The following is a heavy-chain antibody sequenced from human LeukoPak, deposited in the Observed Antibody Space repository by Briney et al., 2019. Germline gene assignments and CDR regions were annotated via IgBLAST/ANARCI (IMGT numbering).Heavy chain of an antibody. Sequence: GASMKVSCKASGYTFINYGISWVRQAPGQGLEWMGWISAYNGDTNYAQKVQGRVTMTTETSTSTVYMELRSLRSDDTAVYYCARHYDAGKDDAFHIWGQGTMVTVSS. V-gene: IGHV1-18*01. D-gene: IGHD3-10*01. CDR2: ISAYNGDT. J-gene: IGHJ3*02. CDR1: GYTFINYG. CDR3: ARHYDAGKDDAFHI.